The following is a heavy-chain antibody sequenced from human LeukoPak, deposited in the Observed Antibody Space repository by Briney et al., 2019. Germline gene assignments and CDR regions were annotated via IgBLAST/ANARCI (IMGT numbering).Heavy chain of an antibody. D-gene: IGHD3-22*01. Sequence: ASVKVSCKASGYTFTNYYIHWVRQARGQGLEWMGIINPSGGRTTYSQKFQDRVTMTSDTSTRTVYMELSSLRFDDTAVYYCARAGLLDYSDLRAWANYYYSMDVWGQGTTVTVSS. CDR2: INPSGGRT. CDR3: ARAGLLDYSDLRAWANYYYSMDV. J-gene: IGHJ6*03. CDR1: GYTFTNYY. V-gene: IGHV1-46*01.